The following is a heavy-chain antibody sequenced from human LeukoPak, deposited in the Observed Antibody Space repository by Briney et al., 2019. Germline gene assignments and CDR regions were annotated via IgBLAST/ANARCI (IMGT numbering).Heavy chain of an antibody. Sequence: GGSLRLSCAASGFTFSDHYMDWVRQAPGKGLEWVGRTRNKANSYTTEYAASVKGRFTISRDNAKNSLYLQMNSLRAEDTAVYYCASQPYSSWYLYSIPYDVFDIWGQGTMVTVSS. D-gene: IGHD6-13*01. CDR2: TRNKANSYTT. V-gene: IGHV3-72*01. J-gene: IGHJ3*02. CDR3: ASQPYSSWYLYSIPYDVFDI. CDR1: GFTFSDHY.